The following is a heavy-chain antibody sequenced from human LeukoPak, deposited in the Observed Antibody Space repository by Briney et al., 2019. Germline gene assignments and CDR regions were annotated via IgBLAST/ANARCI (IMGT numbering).Heavy chain of an antibody. CDR2: INGSGDAT. CDR3: ARCTASCYANAFDV. V-gene: IGHV3-23*01. J-gene: IGHJ3*01. Sequence: GGSLRLSCATSGFTFNNNAMSWVRQAPGKGLEWVSAINGSGDATEYADSVKGRFTISRDNSKNTLYLQMNSLRPGDTAVYYCARCTASCYANAFDVWGQGTLLTVSS. CDR1: GFTFNNNA. D-gene: IGHD2-2*01.